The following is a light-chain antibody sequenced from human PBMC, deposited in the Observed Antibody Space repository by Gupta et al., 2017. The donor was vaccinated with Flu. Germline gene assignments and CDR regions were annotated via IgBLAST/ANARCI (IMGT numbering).Light chain of an antibody. CDR2: AAS. CDR1: QDVSRW. Sequence: DIQLTQSPASVSASVGDRVTITCRASQDVSRWLVWYQQKPGKAPNLLIVAASNLQSGVPSRFSGSGYGTDCTLTINSLQPEDLGIVYCQQVGSVPTTCGQGTRLEMK. V-gene: IGKV1-12*01. CDR3: QQVGSVPTT. J-gene: IGKJ5*01.